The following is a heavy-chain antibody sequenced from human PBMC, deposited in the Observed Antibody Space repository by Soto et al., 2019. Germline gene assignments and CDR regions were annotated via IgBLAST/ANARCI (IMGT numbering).Heavy chain of an antibody. CDR3: AREKGYDYVWGSYAPYYYYGMDV. CDR1: GYSFTSYY. Sequence: XSVKVSCKASGYSFTSYYMHWVRQSPGQGLEWMGIINPSGGSTSYAQKFQGRVTMTRDTSTSTVYMELSSLRSEDTAVYYCAREKGYDYVWGSYAPYYYYGMDVCGQGTTVTVSS. D-gene: IGHD3-16*01. CDR2: INPSGGST. J-gene: IGHJ6*02. V-gene: IGHV1-46*01.